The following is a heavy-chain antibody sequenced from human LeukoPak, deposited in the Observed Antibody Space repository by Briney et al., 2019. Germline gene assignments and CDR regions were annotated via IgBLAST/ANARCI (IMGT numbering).Heavy chain of an antibody. V-gene: IGHV5-51*01. J-gene: IGHJ3*01. Sequence: NLGESLKISCKVSGYSFTSYCIGWVRQMPGKGLEWMGIIYPGDSGPTYSPSFQGQVTISVDKSINTAYLQWSSLQASDTAMYYCGMSGDRVPLQDDVFDVWGQRTMVTVST. CDR3: GMSGDRVPLQDDVFDV. CDR1: GYSFTSYC. D-gene: IGHD1-26*01. CDR2: IYPGDSGP.